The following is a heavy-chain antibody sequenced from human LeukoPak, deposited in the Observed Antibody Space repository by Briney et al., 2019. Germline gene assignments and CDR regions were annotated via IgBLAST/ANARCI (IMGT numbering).Heavy chain of an antibody. D-gene: IGHD6-13*01. J-gene: IGHJ4*02. CDR3: ARDLGYSSSWSY. Sequence: GGSLRLSCAASGFTVSSNYMSWVRQAPGKGLEWVSVIYSGGSIYYADSVKGRFTISRDNSKNTLYLQMNSLRAEDTAVYYCARDLGYSSSWSYWGQGTLVTVSS. CDR1: GFTVSSNY. V-gene: IGHV3-53*01. CDR2: IYSGGSI.